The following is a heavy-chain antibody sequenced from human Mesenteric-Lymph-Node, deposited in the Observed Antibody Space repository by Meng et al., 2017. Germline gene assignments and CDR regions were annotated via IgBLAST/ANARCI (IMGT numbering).Heavy chain of an antibody. CDR1: GAIVSSNRAV. CDR3: ARDPASFDF. V-gene: IGHV6-1*01. CDR2: TYYKSNWYN. Sequence: QVQPQQCGPGLVNPPQTLPPTCAIVGAIVSSNRAVWNWLRQPPSAGIEWLSSTYYKSNWYNDYAESVKSRITITPDTSKNQFSLQLNSVTPEYNAVYYCARDPASFDFWGQGSLVTVSS. J-gene: IGHJ4*02.